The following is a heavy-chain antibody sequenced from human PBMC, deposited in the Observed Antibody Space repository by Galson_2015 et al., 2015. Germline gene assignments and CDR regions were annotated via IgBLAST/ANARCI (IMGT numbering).Heavy chain of an antibody. CDR1: GYTFTSYG. J-gene: IGHJ5*02. CDR3: ARWITFGGVIVGDNDP. D-gene: IGHD3-16*02. CDR2: ISAYNGNT. Sequence: SCKASGYTFTSYGISWVRQAPGQGLEWMGWISAYNGNTNYAQKLQGRVTMTTDTSTSTAYMELRSLRSDDTAVYYCARWITFGGVIVGDNDPGGQGTLVTVSS. V-gene: IGHV1-18*01.